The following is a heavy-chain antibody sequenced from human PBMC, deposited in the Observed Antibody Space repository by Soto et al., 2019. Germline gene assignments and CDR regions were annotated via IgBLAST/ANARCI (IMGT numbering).Heavy chain of an antibody. V-gene: IGHV1-18*01. CDR3: ARDLPTAFDYYDSSGYYWETDY. CDR1: GYTFTSYG. CDR2: ISAYNGNT. D-gene: IGHD3-22*01. J-gene: IGHJ4*02. Sequence: ASVKVSCKASGYTFTSYGISWVRQAPGQGLEWMGWISAYNGNTNYAQKLQGRVTMTTDTSTSTAYMELRSLRSDDTAVYYCARDLPTAFDYYDSSGYYWETDYWGQGTLVTVSS.